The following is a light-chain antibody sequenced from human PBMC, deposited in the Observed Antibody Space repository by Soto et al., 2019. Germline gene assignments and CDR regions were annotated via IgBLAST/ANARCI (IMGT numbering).Light chain of an antibody. CDR1: ISDVGSYNY. CDR3: CSYAGSSTYV. CDR2: DVS. Sequence: QSVLAQPASVSGSPGQSITISCTGTISDVGSYNYVSWYQQYPGKAPKLMIYDVSTRPSGVSDRFSGSKSGNTASLTISGLQAEDEADYYCCSYAGSSTYVFGTGTKVTVL. J-gene: IGLJ1*01. V-gene: IGLV2-23*02.